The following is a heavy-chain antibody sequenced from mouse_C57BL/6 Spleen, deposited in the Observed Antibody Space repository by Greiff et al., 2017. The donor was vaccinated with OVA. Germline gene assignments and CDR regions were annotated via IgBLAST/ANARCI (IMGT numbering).Heavy chain of an antibody. CDR1: GYTFTDYY. J-gene: IGHJ2*01. CDR3: ARSLDSSGYYFDY. D-gene: IGHD3-2*02. V-gene: IGHV1-26*01. CDR2: INPNNGGT. Sequence: EVKLQQSGPELVKPGASVKISCKASGYTFTDYYMNWVKQSHGKSLEWIGDINPNNGGTSYNQKFKGKATLTVDKSSSTAYMELRSLTSEDSAVYYCARSLDSSGYYFDYWGQGTTLTVSS.